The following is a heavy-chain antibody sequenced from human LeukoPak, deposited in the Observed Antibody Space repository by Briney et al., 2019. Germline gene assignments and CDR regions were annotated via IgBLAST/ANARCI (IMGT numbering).Heavy chain of an antibody. CDR1: GFTFSSYE. CDR2: ISSSGSTI. V-gene: IGHV3-48*03. J-gene: IGHJ4*02. CDR3: AKDRETTASGTFDF. Sequence: PGGSLRLSCAASGFTFSSYEMIWVRQAPGKGLEWVSYISSSGSTIYYADSVKGRFTISRDNAKNSLYLQMNSLRAEDTGVYFCAKDRETTASGTFDFRGQGTLVTVSS. D-gene: IGHD6-13*01.